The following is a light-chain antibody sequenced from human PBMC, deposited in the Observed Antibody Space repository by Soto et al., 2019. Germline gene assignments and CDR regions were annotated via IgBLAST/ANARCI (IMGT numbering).Light chain of an antibody. CDR2: DAS. Sequence: EIVLTQSPGTLSLSPGERATLSCRASQSVRSNYLAWYQQKPGQAPRLLIYDASSRAASIPDRFSGSGSGTDFTLTISRLEPEDFAVYYCQHYGSSPPNTFGQGTKLEIK. CDR3: QHYGSSPPNT. CDR1: QSVRSNY. J-gene: IGKJ2*01. V-gene: IGKV3-20*01.